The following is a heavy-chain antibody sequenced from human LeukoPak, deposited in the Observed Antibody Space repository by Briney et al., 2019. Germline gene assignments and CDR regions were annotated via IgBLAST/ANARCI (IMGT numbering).Heavy chain of an antibody. V-gene: IGHV3-64*01. D-gene: IGHD6-19*01. CDR1: GCTFSSLY. Sequence: PAGSLSLSCAASGCTFSSLYMHWVRQAPGQGLEYVSSVSSSGGRTHYASSVKGRFTISSDNSKNTLYLQMRSPSAEATALYYCATDRVGSGWSLDYWGQGTLVTVSS. CDR3: ATDRVGSGWSLDY. CDR2: VSSSGGRT. J-gene: IGHJ4*02.